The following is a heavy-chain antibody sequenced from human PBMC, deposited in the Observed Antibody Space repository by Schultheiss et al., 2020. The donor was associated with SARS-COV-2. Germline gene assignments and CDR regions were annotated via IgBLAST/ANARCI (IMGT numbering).Heavy chain of an antibody. CDR2: ISGSGGST. CDR1: GFTFSSYA. D-gene: IGHD6-13*01. J-gene: IGHJ4*02. CDR3: ARGGAAVPFDY. Sequence: GGSLRLSCAASGFTFSSYAMHWVRQAPGKGLEWVSSISGSGGSTYYADSVKGRFTISRDNSKNTLYLQMNSLRAEDTAVYYCARGGAAVPFDYWGQGTLVTVSS. V-gene: IGHV3-23*01.